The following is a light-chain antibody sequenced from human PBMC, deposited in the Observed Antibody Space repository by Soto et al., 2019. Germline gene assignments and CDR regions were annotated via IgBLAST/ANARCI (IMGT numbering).Light chain of an antibody. CDR3: QQSYSTPRT. CDR2: AAS. V-gene: IGKV1-39*01. J-gene: IGKJ1*01. CDR1: QSISSY. Sequence: DIQMTQSPSSLSASVGDRVTITCRASQSISSYLNWYQQKPGKAPKLLIYAASSLQSGVPSRFSGSGSGTDFTLTISSLQPEHFATYYCQQSYSTPRTFDQETKVEIK.